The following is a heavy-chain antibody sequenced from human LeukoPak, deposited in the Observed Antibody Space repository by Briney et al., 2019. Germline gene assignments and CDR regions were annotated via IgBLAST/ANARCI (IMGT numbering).Heavy chain of an antibody. CDR3: ARNLIPEQLVLNF. D-gene: IGHD6-13*01. Sequence: PSETLSLTCTVFGASISNYYWNSIRQPPGKGLELIGYIYYTGSTNYNPSLKSRVTMSVDTSKNQFSLNLKSVTPEDTAVYYCARNLIPEQLVLNFWGQGTLVTVSS. CDR1: GASISNYY. CDR2: IYYTGST. V-gene: IGHV4-59*01. J-gene: IGHJ4*02.